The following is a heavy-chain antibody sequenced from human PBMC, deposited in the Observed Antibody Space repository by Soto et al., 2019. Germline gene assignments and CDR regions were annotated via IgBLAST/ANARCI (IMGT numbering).Heavy chain of an antibody. CDR1: GGSFSGYY. Sequence: QVQLQQWGAGLLKPSETLSLTCAVYGGSFSGYYWSWIRQPPGKGLEWIGEINHSGSTNYNPSLKSRVTISVDTSKNQFSLKLSSVTAADTAVYYCARGAGSPYYFDYWGQGTLVTVSS. CDR3: ARGAGSPYYFDY. V-gene: IGHV4-34*01. J-gene: IGHJ4*02. D-gene: IGHD3-10*01. CDR2: INHSGST.